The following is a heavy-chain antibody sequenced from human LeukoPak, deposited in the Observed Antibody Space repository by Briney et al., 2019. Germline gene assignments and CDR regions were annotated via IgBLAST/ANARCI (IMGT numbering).Heavy chain of an antibody. CDR2: IYHSGST. D-gene: IGHD6-19*01. J-gene: IGHJ4*02. CDR3: ARDMSREEWLVRAFDY. Sequence: SETLSLTCTVSGYSISSGYYWGWIRQPPEKGLEWIGSIYHSGSTYYNPSLKSRVTISVDTSKNQFSLKLSSVTAADTAVYYCARDMSREEWLVRAFDYWGQGTLVTVSS. CDR1: GYSISSGYY. V-gene: IGHV4-38-2*02.